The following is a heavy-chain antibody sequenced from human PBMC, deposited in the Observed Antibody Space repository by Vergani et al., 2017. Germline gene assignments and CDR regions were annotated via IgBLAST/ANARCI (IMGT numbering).Heavy chain of an antibody. V-gene: IGHV3-23*01. CDR3: VKDAGSYENFFDS. CDR2: LTGGGGST. CDR1: GFTFSTYA. D-gene: IGHD1-26*01. J-gene: IGHJ4*02. Sequence: EVQLLESGGSLKQPGGSVRLSCAASGFTFSTYAMHWVRQAPGKGLEWVSALTGGGGSTYYADSFKGRFIISRDNSRDTLYLKMNSLRPEDTATYYWVKDAGSYENFFDSWGQGTLVTVSS.